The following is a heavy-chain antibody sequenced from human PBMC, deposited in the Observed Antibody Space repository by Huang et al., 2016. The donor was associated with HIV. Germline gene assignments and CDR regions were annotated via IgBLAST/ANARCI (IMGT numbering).Heavy chain of an antibody. J-gene: IGHJ5*02. CDR1: GGSLSGYY. Sequence: QVHLQQWGAGLLKSAETLSLTCAVYGGSLSGYYWSWLRQTPGKGLEWIGEIHHLGSPNYNPSLKSRVSISMDGSKKQFSLKLRSISDADTAVYFCARDATKNPRGWFDPWGQGTLVTVSS. V-gene: IGHV4-34*02. CDR3: ARDATKNPRGWFDP. CDR2: IHHLGSP. D-gene: IGHD3-10*01.